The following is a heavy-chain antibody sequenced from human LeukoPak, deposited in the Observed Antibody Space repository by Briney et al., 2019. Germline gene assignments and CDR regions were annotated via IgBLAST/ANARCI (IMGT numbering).Heavy chain of an antibody. CDR3: ARSGHRRYYYTSGPDY. CDR1: GGTFSSYA. CDR2: ISGYNGYT. D-gene: IGHD3-10*01. V-gene: IGHV1-18*01. J-gene: IGHJ4*02. Sequence: ASVKVSCKASGGTFSSYAISWVRQAPGQGLEWMGWISGYNGYTNYAQKFQGRVTMTTDTSTSTAFMELRSLRSDDTAVYYCARSGHRRYYYTSGPDYWGQGTLVTVSS.